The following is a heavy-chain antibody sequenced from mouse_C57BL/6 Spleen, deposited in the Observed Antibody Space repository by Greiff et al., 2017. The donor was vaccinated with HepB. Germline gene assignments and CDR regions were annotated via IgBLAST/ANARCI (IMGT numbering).Heavy chain of an antibody. Sequence: VKLMESGPELVKPGASVKISCKASGYAFSSSWMNWVKQRPGKGLEWIGRIYPGDGDTNYNGKFKGKATLTADKSSSTAYMQLSSLTSEDSAVYFWARDYSNYDYYAMDYWGQGTSVTVSS. V-gene: IGHV1-82*01. CDR1: GYAFSSSW. CDR2: IYPGDGDT. J-gene: IGHJ4*01. CDR3: ARDYSNYDYYAMDY. D-gene: IGHD2-5*01.